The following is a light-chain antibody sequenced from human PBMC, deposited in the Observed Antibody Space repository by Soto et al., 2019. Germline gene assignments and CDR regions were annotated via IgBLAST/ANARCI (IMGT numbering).Light chain of an antibody. Sequence: DIQMTQSPSTLSASVGDRLSITCRASQIISSWLAWYQQKPGKAPKLLIYQVSSLQSGVPSRFSGSGSGTEFTLTISSLQPDDFATYYCQQYDSYPWTFGQGTKVDIK. CDR2: QVS. V-gene: IGKV1-5*03. CDR1: QIISSW. J-gene: IGKJ1*01. CDR3: QQYDSYPWT.